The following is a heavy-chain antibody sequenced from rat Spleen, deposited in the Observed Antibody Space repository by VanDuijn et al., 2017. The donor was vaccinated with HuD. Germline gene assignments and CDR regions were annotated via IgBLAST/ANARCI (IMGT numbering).Heavy chain of an antibody. V-gene: IGHV5-29*01. J-gene: IGHJ3*01. CDR2: ITYDGSST. CDR3: TREGLDYARVFAY. CDR1: GFTLSDYY. D-gene: IGHD1-11*01. Sequence: EVQLVESDGGSVQPGRSLKLSCAVSGFTLSDYYMAWVRQAPTKGLEWVATITYDGSSTYYRDSVKGRFTISRDNAGSTLYLQMDSLRSEDAATYYCTREGLDYARVFAYWGQGTLVTVSS.